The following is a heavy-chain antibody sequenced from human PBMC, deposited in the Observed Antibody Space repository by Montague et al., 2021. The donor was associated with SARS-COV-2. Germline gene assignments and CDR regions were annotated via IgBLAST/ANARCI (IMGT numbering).Heavy chain of an antibody. CDR2: LYYTGST. Sequence: SETLSLTCTVSGGSITSSIYYWGWIRQPPGKGLEWIGSLYYTGSTYYNPSLKSRVTISVDTSKNQFSLKLSSVTAADTAVYYCARDSSSWYYWFDPWGQGTLVTVSS. D-gene: IGHD6-13*01. CDR3: ARDSSSWYYWFDP. J-gene: IGHJ5*02. CDR1: GGSITSSIYY. V-gene: IGHV4-39*01.